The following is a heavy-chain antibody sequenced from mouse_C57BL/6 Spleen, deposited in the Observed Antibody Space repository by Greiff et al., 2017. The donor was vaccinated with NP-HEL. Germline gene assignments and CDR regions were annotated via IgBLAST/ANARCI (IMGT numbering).Heavy chain of an antibody. D-gene: IGHD3-3*01. V-gene: IGHV1-69*01. CDR1: GYTFTSYW. Sequence: VQLQQPGAELVMPGASVKLSCKASGYTFTSYWMHWVKQRPGQGLEWIGEIDPSDSYTNYNQKFKGKSTLTVDKSSSTAYMQLSSLTSEVSAVDYCARRGDPYFDYWGQGTTLTVSS. CDR2: IDPSDSYT. CDR3: ARRGDPYFDY. J-gene: IGHJ2*01.